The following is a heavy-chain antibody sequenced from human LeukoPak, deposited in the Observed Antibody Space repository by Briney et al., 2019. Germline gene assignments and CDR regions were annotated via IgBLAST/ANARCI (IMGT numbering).Heavy chain of an antibody. CDR2: IHYDGSNK. Sequence: GGSLRLSCAVSGFTFSNYGMHWVRQAPGKGLEWVAFIHYDGSNKYYADSVKGRFTISRDNSKNTLYLQMNSLRAEDTAVYYCAKDPLREVRGAPSWGQGTLVTVSS. J-gene: IGHJ4*02. V-gene: IGHV3-30*02. CDR3: AKDPLREVRGAPS. CDR1: GFTFSNYG. D-gene: IGHD3-10*01.